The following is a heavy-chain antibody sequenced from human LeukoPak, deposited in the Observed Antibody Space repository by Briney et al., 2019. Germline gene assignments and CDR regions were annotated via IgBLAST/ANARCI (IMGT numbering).Heavy chain of an antibody. CDR2: MNPNSGNR. CDR3: ATRCSGYDEMDY. J-gene: IGHJ4*02. D-gene: IGHD5-12*01. V-gene: IGHV1-8*01. CDR1: GYTLTSYD. Sequence: ASVKVSCKASGYTLTSYDINWVRQATAPGLEWMGWMNPNSGNRGYAQKFQGRVTMTRNTSISTAYMELSSLRSEDTAAYYCATRCSGYDEMDYWGQGTLVTVSS.